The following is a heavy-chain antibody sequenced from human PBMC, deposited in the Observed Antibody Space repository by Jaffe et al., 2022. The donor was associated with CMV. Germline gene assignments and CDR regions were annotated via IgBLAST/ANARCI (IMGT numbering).Heavy chain of an antibody. CDR2: IKSKTDGGTT. CDR3: TTDKVVVAAIGWFDP. V-gene: IGHV3-15*01. CDR1: GFTFSNAW. Sequence: EVQLVESGGGLVKPGGSLRLSCAASGFTFSNAWMSWVRQAPGKGLEWVGRIKSKTDGGTTDYAAPVKGRFTISRDDSKNTLYLQMNSLKTEDTAVYYCTTDKVVVAAIGWFDPWGQGTLVTVSS. D-gene: IGHD2-15*01. J-gene: IGHJ5*02.